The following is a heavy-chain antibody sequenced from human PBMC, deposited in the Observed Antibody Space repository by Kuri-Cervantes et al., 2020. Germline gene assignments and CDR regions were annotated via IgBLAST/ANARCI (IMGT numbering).Heavy chain of an antibody. V-gene: IGHV3-21*01. CDR1: GFTFSNAW. Sequence: GGSLRLSCAASGFTFSNAWMSWVRQAPGKGLEWVSSISSSSSYIYYADSVKGRFTISRDNAKNSLYLQMNSLRAEDTAVYYCASGARYYYMDVWGKGTTVTVSS. J-gene: IGHJ6*03. D-gene: IGHD3-16*01. CDR2: ISSSSSYI. CDR3: ASGARYYYMDV.